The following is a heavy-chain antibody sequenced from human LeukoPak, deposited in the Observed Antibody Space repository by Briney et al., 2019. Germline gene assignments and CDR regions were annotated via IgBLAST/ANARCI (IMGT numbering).Heavy chain of an antibody. Sequence: PGGSLRLSCAASGFTFTSYSMNWVRQAPGKGLEWVSSISSSSNYIYYADSVKGRFTISRDNAKNSLYLQMNSLRAEDTAVYYCASPLYTSSSGVGYWGQGTLVTVSS. CDR2: ISSSSNYI. CDR1: GFTFTSYS. CDR3: ASPLYTSSSGVGY. J-gene: IGHJ4*02. D-gene: IGHD6-6*01. V-gene: IGHV3-21*01.